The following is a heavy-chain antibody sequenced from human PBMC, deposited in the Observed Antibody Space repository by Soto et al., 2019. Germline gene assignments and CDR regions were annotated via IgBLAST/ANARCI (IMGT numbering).Heavy chain of an antibody. J-gene: IGHJ4*02. CDR1: GCSISSGGYC. Sequence: SETLSLTCTFSGCSISSGGYCWSWIRQHPGKGLEWIGYIYYSGSTYYNPSLKSRVSIAVDTSKNQYSLKLRSVTAADTAVYYCARSHTRDGYNWQIFDYWGQGTLVTVSS. CDR2: IYYSGST. D-gene: IGHD5-12*01. CDR3: ARSHTRDGYNWQIFDY. V-gene: IGHV4-31*03.